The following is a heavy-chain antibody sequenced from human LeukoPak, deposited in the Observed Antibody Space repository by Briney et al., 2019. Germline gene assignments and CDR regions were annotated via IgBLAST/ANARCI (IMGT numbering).Heavy chain of an antibody. D-gene: IGHD3-10*01. Sequence: GGSLRLSCAASGFTFSSYGMSWVRQAPGKGLEWVSAISGSGGSTYYADSVKGRFTISRDNSKNTLYLQMNSLRAEDTAVYYCARVGMVRGIHFDYWGQGTLVTVSS. J-gene: IGHJ4*02. CDR1: GFTFSSYG. CDR2: ISGSGGST. V-gene: IGHV3-23*01. CDR3: ARVGMVRGIHFDY.